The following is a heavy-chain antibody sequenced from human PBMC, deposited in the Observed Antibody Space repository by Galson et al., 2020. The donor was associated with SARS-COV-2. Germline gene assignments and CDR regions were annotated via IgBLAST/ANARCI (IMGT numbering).Heavy chain of an antibody. CDR3: AKDIGKAYYYDSSGYQVD. CDR1: GFTFDDYA. CDR2: ISGDGGST. J-gene: IGHJ4*02. Sequence: TGGSLRLSCAASGFTFDDYAMHWVRQAPGKGLEWVSLISGDGGSTYYADSVKGRFTISRDNSKNSLYLQMNSLRTEDTALYYCAKDIGKAYYYDSSGYQVDWGQGTLVTVSS. V-gene: IGHV3-43*02. D-gene: IGHD3-22*01.